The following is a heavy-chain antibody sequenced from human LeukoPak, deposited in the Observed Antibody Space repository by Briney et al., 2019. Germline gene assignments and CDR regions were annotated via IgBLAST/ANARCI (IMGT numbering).Heavy chain of an antibody. CDR2: ISYDGSNK. V-gene: IGHV3-30*18. CDR1: GFTFSSYG. CDR3: AKGDAFDI. Sequence: GRSLRLSCAASGFTFSSYGMHWVRQAPGKGLGWEAVISYDGSNKYYADSVKGRFTISRDNSKNTLYLQMNSLRAEDTAVYYCAKGDAFDIWGQGTMVTVSS. J-gene: IGHJ3*02.